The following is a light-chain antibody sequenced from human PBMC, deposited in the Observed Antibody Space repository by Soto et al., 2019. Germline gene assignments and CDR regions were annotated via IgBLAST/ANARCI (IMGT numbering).Light chain of an antibody. V-gene: IGLV2-14*01. J-gene: IGLJ2*01. CDR1: INDVGGCKY. CDR2: EVS. Sequence: QSALTQPASVSGSPGQSITISCTGTINDVGGCKYVSWYQQHPGKAPKLIIYEVSSRPSGVSDRFSGSKSGNTASLTISGLQADDEADYYCCSCTSSTTLTFGGGTKLTVL. CDR3: CSCTSSTTLT.